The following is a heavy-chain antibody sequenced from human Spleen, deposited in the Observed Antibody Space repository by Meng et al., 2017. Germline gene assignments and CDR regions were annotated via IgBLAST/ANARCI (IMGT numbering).Heavy chain of an antibody. V-gene: IGHV4-34*01. CDR1: CGSFSDYY. Sequence: QVQIQQWGGGLVKPSEPLSRICVVSCGSFSDYYWSWIRQPPGKGLEWIGEINHSGSTNYNPSLESRATISVDTSQNNLSLKLSSVTAADSAVYYCARGPTTMAHDFDYWGQGTLVTVSS. CDR3: ARGPTTMAHDFDY. CDR2: INHSGST. J-gene: IGHJ4*02. D-gene: IGHD4-11*01.